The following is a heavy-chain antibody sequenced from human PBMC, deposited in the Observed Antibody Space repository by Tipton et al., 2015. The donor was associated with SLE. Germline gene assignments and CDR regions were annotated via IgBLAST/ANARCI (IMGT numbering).Heavy chain of an antibody. Sequence: SLRLSCAASGFTFSSYSMNWVRQAPGKGLEWVSYISSSSSTIYYADSVKGRFTISRDNAKNSLYLQMNSLRDEDTAVYYCARGGGVVVVAAFFDYWGQGTLVTVSS. V-gene: IGHV3-48*02. D-gene: IGHD2-15*01. CDR2: ISSSSSTI. CDR3: ARGGGVVVVAAFFDY. CDR1: GFTFSSYS. J-gene: IGHJ4*02.